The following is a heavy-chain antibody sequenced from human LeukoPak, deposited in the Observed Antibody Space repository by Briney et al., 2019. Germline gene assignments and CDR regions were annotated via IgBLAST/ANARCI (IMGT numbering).Heavy chain of an antibody. Sequence: PGGSLRLSCAASGFIVSSNYMSWVRQAPGKGLEWVSVIYSGGGTYYADSVKGRFTISRDNSKNTLYLQMSSLRAEDTAVYYCARGGSGWFGGIDYWGQGTLVTVSS. J-gene: IGHJ4*02. CDR3: ARGGSGWFGGIDY. CDR2: IYSGGGT. V-gene: IGHV3-53*05. CDR1: GFIVSSNY. D-gene: IGHD6-19*01.